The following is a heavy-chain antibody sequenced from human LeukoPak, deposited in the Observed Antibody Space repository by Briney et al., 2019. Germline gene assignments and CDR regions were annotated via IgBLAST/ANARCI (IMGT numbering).Heavy chain of an antibody. V-gene: IGHV3-74*01. CDR2: INSDESIT. CDR3: ARGLVPGFLDY. D-gene: IGHD4-11*01. Sequence: GGSLRLSCAASGFTFSSSWMYWVRQAPGKGLVWVSRINSDESITTYADSVKGRFTISRDNAKDTLYLQMNSLRAEDTAVYYCARGLVPGFLDYWGQGTPVTVSS. CDR1: GFTFSSSW. J-gene: IGHJ4*02.